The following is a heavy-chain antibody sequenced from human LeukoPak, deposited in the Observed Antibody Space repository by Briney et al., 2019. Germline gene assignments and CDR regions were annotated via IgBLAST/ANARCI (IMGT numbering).Heavy chain of an antibody. V-gene: IGHV3-21*01. Sequence: GGSLRLSCAASGFTFSSYSMNWVRQAPGKGLEWVSSISSSSYIYYADSVKGRFTISRDNAKNSLYLQMNSLRAEDTAVYYCARYMLGYCSSTSCNNWYFDLWGRGTLVTVSS. D-gene: IGHD2-2*01. J-gene: IGHJ2*01. CDR2: ISSSSYI. CDR1: GFTFSSYS. CDR3: ARYMLGYCSSTSCNNWYFDL.